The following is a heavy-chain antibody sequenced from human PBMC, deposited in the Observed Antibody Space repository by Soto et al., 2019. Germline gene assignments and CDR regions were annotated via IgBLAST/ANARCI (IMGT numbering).Heavy chain of an antibody. CDR2: IYGGGGT. J-gene: IGHJ6*03. CDR1: GFTVSSDY. CDR3: ARGGQITSFGVVTPRAYYMDV. D-gene: IGHD3-3*01. V-gene: IGHV3-66*01. Sequence: GGSLRLSCAASGFTVSSDYMNWVRQAPGKGLEWVSVIYGGGGTYYADSVKGRFTISRDNSKNTLYLQMNSLRAEDTAVYYCARGGQITSFGVVTPRAYYMDVWGKGTTVTVSS.